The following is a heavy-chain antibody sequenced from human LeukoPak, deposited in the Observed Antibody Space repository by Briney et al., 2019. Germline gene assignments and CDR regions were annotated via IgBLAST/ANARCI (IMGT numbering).Heavy chain of an antibody. D-gene: IGHD5-12*01. CDR3: ARCLHSGYTYNWFDP. CDR2: ISSSSSYI. Sequence: PGGSLRLSCAASGFTFSSYSMNWVRQAPGKGLEWVSSISSSSSYIYYADSVKGRFTISRDNSKNTLYLQMNSLRAEDTAVYYCARCLHSGYTYNWFDPWGQGTLVTVSS. J-gene: IGHJ5*02. CDR1: GFTFSSYS. V-gene: IGHV3-21*01.